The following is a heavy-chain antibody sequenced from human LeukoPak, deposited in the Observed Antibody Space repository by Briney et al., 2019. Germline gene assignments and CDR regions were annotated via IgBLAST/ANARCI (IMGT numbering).Heavy chain of an antibody. V-gene: IGHV3-30-3*01. Sequence: GGSLRLSCAASGFTFSSYAMHWVRRAPGKGLEWVAVISYDGSNKYYSDSVKGRFTISRDNSKNTLYLQMNSLRAEDTAVYYCARVGSSSHYYYYYMDVWGKGTTVTVSS. CDR2: ISYDGSNK. J-gene: IGHJ6*03. CDR3: ARVGSSSHYYYYYMDV. D-gene: IGHD6-13*01. CDR1: GFTFSSYA.